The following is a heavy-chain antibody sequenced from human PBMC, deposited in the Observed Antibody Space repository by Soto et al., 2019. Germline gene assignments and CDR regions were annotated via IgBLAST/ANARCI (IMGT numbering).Heavy chain of an antibody. CDR2: IYHSGST. CDR3: ARDHGIKDY. CDR1: GYSISSGYY. V-gene: IGHV4-38-2*02. Sequence: SETLSLTCAVSGYSISSGYYWGWIRQPPGKGLEWIGSIYHSGSTYYNPSLKSRVTISVDTSKNQFSLKLSSVTAADTAVYYCARDHGIKDYWGQGTMVTVYS. J-gene: IGHJ4*02. D-gene: IGHD1-20*01.